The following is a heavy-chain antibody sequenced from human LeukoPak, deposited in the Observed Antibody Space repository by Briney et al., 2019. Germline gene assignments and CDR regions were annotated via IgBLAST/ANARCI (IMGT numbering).Heavy chain of an antibody. Sequence: GGSLRLSCAASGITFTSAWLYWVRQAPGKGLEWVGRIKSKNDGGTTDYAALVRGRFTISTDDSKITSYLQMNNLKIEDTAVYYCTTDGGITIRPLFDFWGQGTLVTVSS. D-gene: IGHD1-14*01. J-gene: IGHJ4*02. CDR2: IKSKNDGGTT. CDR3: TTDGGITIRPLFDF. V-gene: IGHV3-15*01. CDR1: GITFTSAW.